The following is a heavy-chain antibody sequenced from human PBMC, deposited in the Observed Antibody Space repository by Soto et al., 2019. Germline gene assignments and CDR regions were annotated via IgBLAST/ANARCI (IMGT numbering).Heavy chain of an antibody. V-gene: IGHV4-59*01. D-gene: IGHD1-20*01. CDR2: IYYSGST. J-gene: IGHJ2*01. CDR3: ARDRDNWNTQDWYFDL. CDR1: GGSISSYY. Sequence: PSETLSLTCTVSGGSISSYYWSWIRQPPGKGLEWIGYIYYSGSTNYNPSLKSRVTISVDTSKNQFSLKLSSVTAADTAVYYCARDRDNWNTQDWYFDLWGRGTLVAVSS.